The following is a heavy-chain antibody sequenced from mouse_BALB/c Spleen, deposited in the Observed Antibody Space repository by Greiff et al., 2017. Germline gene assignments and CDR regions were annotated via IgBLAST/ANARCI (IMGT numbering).Heavy chain of an antibody. V-gene: IGHV5-17*02. Sequence: EVHLVESGGGLVQPGGSRKLSCAASGFTFSSFGMHWVRQAPEKGLEWVAYISSGSSTIYYADTVKGRFTISRDNPKNTLFLQMTSLRSEDTAMYYCATSEGYYGSSFDYWGQGTTLTVSS. J-gene: IGHJ2*01. CDR2: ISSGSSTI. CDR1: GFTFSSFG. CDR3: ATSEGYYGSSFDY. D-gene: IGHD1-1*01.